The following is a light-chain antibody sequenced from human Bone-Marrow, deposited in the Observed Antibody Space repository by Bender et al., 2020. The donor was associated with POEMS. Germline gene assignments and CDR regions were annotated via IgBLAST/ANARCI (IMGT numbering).Light chain of an antibody. J-gene: IGLJ3*02. CDR2: DVS. Sequence: QSALTQPRSVSGSPGQSVTISCTGTSSDIGNYYYVSWYQQHPGKAPKLMIYDVSKRPSGVPDRFSGSKSDNTASLTISGLQAEDEADFYCCSYADNSVWVFGGGTKLIVL. CDR1: SSDIGNYYY. CDR3: CSYADNSVWV. V-gene: IGLV2-11*01.